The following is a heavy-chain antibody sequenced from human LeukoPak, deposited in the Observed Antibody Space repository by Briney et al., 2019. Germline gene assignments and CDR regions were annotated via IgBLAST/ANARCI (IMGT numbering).Heavy chain of an antibody. CDR1: GGSISSYY. CDR2: INHSGST. CDR3: ARGSVATHDAFDI. D-gene: IGHD5-12*01. V-gene: IGHV4-34*01. J-gene: IGHJ3*02. Sequence: SETLSLTCTVSGGSISSYYWSWIRQPPGKGLEWIGEINHSGSTNYNPSLKSRVTISVDTSKNQFSLKLSSVTAADTAVYYCARGSVATHDAFDIWGQGTMVAVSS.